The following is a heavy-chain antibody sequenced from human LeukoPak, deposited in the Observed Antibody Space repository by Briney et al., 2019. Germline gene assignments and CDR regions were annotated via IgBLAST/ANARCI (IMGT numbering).Heavy chain of an antibody. V-gene: IGHV4-30-4*01. CDR1: GGSISSGDYY. CDR2: IYYSGST. J-gene: IGHJ3*02. Sequence: SQTLSLTCTVSGGSISSGDYYWSWIRQPPGKGLEWIGYIYYSGSTYYNPSLKSRVTISVDTSKNQFSLQLNSVTPEDTAMYYCARDADWGYDAFDIWGQGTMVTVSS. CDR3: ARDADWGYDAFDI. D-gene: IGHD7-27*01.